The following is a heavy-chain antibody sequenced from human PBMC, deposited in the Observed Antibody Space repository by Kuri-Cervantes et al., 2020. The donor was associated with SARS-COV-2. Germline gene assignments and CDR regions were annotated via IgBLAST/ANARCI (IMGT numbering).Heavy chain of an antibody. J-gene: IGHJ6*02. D-gene: IGHD2-2*01. Sequence: GGSLRLSCAAPGFTFSSYGMHWVRQAPGKGLEWVAVISHDGNNKYYADSVKGRFTISRDNSKNTLYLQMNSLRAEDTTVYYCAKDQDLVVVPPAMFGMDVWGQGTTVTVSS. CDR2: ISHDGNNK. V-gene: IGHV3-30*18. CDR3: AKDQDLVVVPPAMFGMDV. CDR1: GFTFSSYG.